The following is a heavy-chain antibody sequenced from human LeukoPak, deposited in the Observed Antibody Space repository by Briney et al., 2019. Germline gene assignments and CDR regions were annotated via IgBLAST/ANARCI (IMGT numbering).Heavy chain of an antibody. Sequence: GGSLRLSCAASGLIFSSYSMNWVRQAPGKGLEWVSSISSSSSYIYYADSVKGRFTISRDNAKNSLYLQMNSLRAEDTAVYYCARGWELLLSWFDPWGQGTLVTVSS. CDR1: GLIFSSYS. CDR2: ISSSSSYI. V-gene: IGHV3-21*01. CDR3: ARGWELLLSWFDP. J-gene: IGHJ5*02. D-gene: IGHD1-26*01.